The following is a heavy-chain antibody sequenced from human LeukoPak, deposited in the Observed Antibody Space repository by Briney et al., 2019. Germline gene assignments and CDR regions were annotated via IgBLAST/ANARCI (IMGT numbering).Heavy chain of an antibody. CDR1: GFTVSSNY. D-gene: IGHD4-17*01. CDR2: IYSGGST. V-gene: IGHV3-53*01. J-gene: IGHJ4*02. Sequence: GGSLRLSCAASGFTVSSNYMSWVRQAPGKGLEWVSVIYSGGSTYYADSVKGRFTISRDNAKNSLYLQMNSLRAEDTAVYYCARDQDEDYGGTTYDYWGQGTLVTVSS. CDR3: ARDQDEDYGGTTYDY.